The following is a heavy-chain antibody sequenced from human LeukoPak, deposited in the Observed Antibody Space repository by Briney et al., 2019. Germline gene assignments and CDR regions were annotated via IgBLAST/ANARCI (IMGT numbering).Heavy chain of an antibody. CDR3: ARVLVVPAAIGGWFDP. D-gene: IGHD2-2*01. Sequence: ASVKVSCKASGYTFTGYYMHWVRQAPGQGLEWMGWINPNSGGTNYAQKFQGRVTMTRDTSISTAYMELSRLRSDDTAVYYGARVLVVPAAIGGWFDPWGQGTLVTVSS. CDR2: INPNSGGT. J-gene: IGHJ5*02. CDR1: GYTFTGYY. V-gene: IGHV1-2*02.